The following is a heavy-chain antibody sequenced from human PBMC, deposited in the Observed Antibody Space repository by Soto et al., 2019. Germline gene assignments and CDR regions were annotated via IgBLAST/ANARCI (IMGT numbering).Heavy chain of an antibody. CDR2: ISGSGGST. D-gene: IGHD3-22*01. CDR3: ANALDSSGYYGY. J-gene: IGHJ4*02. CDR1: GFTFSSYA. V-gene: IGHV3-23*01. Sequence: PGGSLRLSCAASGFTFSSYAMSWVRQAPGRGLEWVSAISGSGGSTYYADSVKGRFTISRDNSKNTLYLQMNSLRAEDTAVYYCANALDSSGYYGYWGQGTLVTVSS.